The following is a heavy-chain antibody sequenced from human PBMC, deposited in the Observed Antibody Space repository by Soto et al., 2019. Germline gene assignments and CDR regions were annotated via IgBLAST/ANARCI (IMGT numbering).Heavy chain of an antibody. V-gene: IGHV3-21*01. CDR2: ISSSSSYI. CDR1: GFTFSSYS. CDR3: ARDFTRPPSFAPDY. J-gene: IGHJ4*02. D-gene: IGHD2-2*01. Sequence: GGSLRLSCAASGFTFSSYSMNWVRQAPGKGLEWVSSISSSSSYIYYADSVKGRFTISRDNAKNSRYLQMNSLRAEDTAVYYCARDFTRPPSFAPDYWGQGTLVTVSS.